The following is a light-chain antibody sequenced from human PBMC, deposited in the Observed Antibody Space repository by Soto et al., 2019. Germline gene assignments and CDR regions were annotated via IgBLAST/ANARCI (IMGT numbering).Light chain of an antibody. V-gene: IGLV2-23*01. CDR3: CSYAGSYV. Sequence: QSVLTQPASVSGSPGQSITISCTGTSSDVGSYNLVSWYQQHPGKAPKLMIYEGSKRPSGVSNRFSGSKSGNTASLTISGLQAVDDADYYCCSYAGSYVFGTGTKVTVL. CDR2: EGS. J-gene: IGLJ1*01. CDR1: SSDVGSYNL.